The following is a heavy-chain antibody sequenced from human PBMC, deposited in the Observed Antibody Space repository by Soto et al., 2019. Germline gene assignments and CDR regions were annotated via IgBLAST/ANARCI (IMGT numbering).Heavy chain of an antibody. CDR2: IIPIFGTA. CDR3: AGPHQDYCDSSGYYWGAFDY. D-gene: IGHD3-22*01. V-gene: IGHV1-69*13. J-gene: IGHJ4*02. CDR1: GGTFSSYA. Sequence: SVKVSCKASGGTFSSYAISWVRQAPGQGLEWMGGIIPIFGTANYAQKFQGRVTITADESTSTAYMELSSLRSEDTAVYYCAGPHQDYCDSSGYYWGAFDYWGQGTLVTVSS.